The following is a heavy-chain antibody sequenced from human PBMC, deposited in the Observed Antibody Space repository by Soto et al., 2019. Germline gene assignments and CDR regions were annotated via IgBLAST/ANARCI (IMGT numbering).Heavy chain of an antibody. Sequence: QVQLVESGGGVVQPGRSLRLSCAASGFTFSTYGMHWVRQAPGKGLEWVAVISHDGSNKYYVDSVKGRFTISRDNSKNTLXLQMXSXKPEXXAVYYCANGYRSGWYYFDYWGQGTLVTVSS. D-gene: IGHD6-19*01. CDR2: ISHDGSNK. V-gene: IGHV3-30*18. CDR3: ANGYRSGWYYFDY. CDR1: GFTFSTYG. J-gene: IGHJ4*02.